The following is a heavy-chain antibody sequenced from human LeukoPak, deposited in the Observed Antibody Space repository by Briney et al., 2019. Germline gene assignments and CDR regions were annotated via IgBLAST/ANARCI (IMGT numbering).Heavy chain of an antibody. CDR3: ARNYFGDY. CDR2: AGESGSYK. V-gene: IGHV3-21*01. CDR1: GFTFSAYS. J-gene: IGHJ4*02. D-gene: IGHD1-7*01. Sequence: PGGSLRLSCAASGFTFSAYSMNWVRQAPGKGLEWVALAGESGSYKKYADSVRGRFTISRDNADNSIFLEMHSLRVEDTAVYYCARNYFGDYWGQGTLVTVSS.